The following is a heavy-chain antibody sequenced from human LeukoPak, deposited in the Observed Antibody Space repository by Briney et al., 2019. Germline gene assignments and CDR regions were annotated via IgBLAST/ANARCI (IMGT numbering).Heavy chain of an antibody. J-gene: IGHJ1*01. V-gene: IGHV3-11*01. Sequence: GGSLRLSCAASGFTFSDYYMSWIRQAPGQGLEWVSYISSSGSTIYYADSVKGRFTISRDNAKNSLYLQMNSLRAEDTAVYYCARCAGQLQEYFQHWGQGTLVTVSS. CDR1: GFTFSDYY. CDR3: ARCAGQLQEYFQH. CDR2: ISSSGSTI. D-gene: IGHD2-2*01.